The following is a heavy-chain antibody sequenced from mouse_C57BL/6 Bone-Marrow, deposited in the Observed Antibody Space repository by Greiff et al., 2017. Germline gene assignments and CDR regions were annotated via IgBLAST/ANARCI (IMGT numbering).Heavy chain of an antibody. J-gene: IGHJ3*01. CDR3: ARNYGYQDWFAY. CDR2: IYPRSGNT. CDR1: GYTFTSYG. V-gene: IGHV1-81*01. D-gene: IGHD2-2*01. Sequence: QVQLQQSGAELARPGASVKLSCKASGYTFTSYGISWVKQRTGQGLEWIGEIYPRSGNTYYNEKFKGKATLTADNSSSTAYMDLRSLTSEDSAVYFCARNYGYQDWFAYWGQGTLVTVSS.